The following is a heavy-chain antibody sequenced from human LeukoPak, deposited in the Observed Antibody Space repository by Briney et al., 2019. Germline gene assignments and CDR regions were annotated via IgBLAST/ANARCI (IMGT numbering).Heavy chain of an antibody. J-gene: IGHJ4*02. CDR2: IYYSGST. V-gene: IGHV4-39*01. D-gene: IGHD4-23*01. Sequence: SETLSLTCTVSGGSISGSSYYWGWIRQPPGKGLEWIGSIYYSGSTYYNPSLKSRVTISVDTSKNQFSLKLSSVTAADTAVYYCARCNDYGGNRLRFVFFYWGQGTLVTVSS. CDR3: ARCNDYGGNRLRFVFFY. CDR1: GGSISGSSYY.